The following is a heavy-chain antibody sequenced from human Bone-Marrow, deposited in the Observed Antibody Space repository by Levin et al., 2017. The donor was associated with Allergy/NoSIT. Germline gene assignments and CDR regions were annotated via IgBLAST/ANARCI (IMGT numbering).Heavy chain of an antibody. CDR3: ARSRSITGTEDLKLMGF. V-gene: IGHV3-21*01. CDR2: ISRSGNDI. CDR1: GFTFSDYA. D-gene: IGHD1/OR15-1a*01. J-gene: IGHJ6*02. Sequence: PGGSLRLSCVVSGFTFSDYAMNWVRQTPGKGLEWVTSISRSGNDIYDADSVKGRFTISRDNANNLVSLQMNSMRAEDTGIYYCARSRSITGTEDLKLMGFWGQGTTVSVSS.